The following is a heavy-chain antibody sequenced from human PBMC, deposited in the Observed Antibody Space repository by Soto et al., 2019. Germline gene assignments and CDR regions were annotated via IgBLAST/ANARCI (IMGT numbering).Heavy chain of an antibody. CDR2: IKSKTDGGTT. V-gene: IGHV3-15*07. J-gene: IGHJ4*02. Sequence: GGSLRLSCAASGFTFSNAWMNWVRQAPGKGLEWVGRIKSKTDGGTTDYAAPVKGRFTISRDDSKNTLYLQMNSLKTEDTAVYYCARVRLGAPTRYFDYLGQGTLVTVSS. D-gene: IGHD1-26*01. CDR1: GFTFSNAW. CDR3: ARVRLGAPTRYFDY.